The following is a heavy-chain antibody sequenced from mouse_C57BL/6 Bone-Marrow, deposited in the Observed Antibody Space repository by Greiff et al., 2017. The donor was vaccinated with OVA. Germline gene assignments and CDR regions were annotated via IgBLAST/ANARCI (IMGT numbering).Heavy chain of an antibody. J-gene: IGHJ1*03. CDR3: AFYYGNDWYFDV. V-gene: IGHV1-64*01. CDR2: IHPNSGST. Sequence: QVQLQQSGAELVKPGASVKLSCKASGYTFTSYWMHWVKQRPGQGLEWIGMIHPNSGSTNYNEKFKSKATLTVDKSSSTAYMQLSSLTSEDSAVYYCAFYYGNDWYFDVWGTGTTVTVSS. D-gene: IGHD2-1*01. CDR1: GYTFTSYW.